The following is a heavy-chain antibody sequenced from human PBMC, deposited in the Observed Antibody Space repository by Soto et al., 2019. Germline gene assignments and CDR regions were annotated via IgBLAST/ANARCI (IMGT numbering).Heavy chain of an antibody. CDR1: GDTFITHT. J-gene: IGHJ6*01. D-gene: IGHD2-15*01. Sequence: QVQLLQSGSLLKRPGSSVKISCQASGDTFITHTLTWVRQAPGQGPEWVGRIIPLLGMTDYAQRFQGRVTLTADKSTTTAFLGLGSLTSEGTAIYYCARDQYCSVSNCFCYPEVWGTGTGLTVSS. V-gene: IGHV1-69*04. CDR2: IIPLLGMT. CDR3: ARDQYCSVSNCFCYPEV.